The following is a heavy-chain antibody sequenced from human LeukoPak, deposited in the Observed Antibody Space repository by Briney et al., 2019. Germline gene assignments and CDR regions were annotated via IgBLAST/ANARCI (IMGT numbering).Heavy chain of an antibody. J-gene: IGHJ4*02. CDR3: ARVTGRYWTKRSYYFDY. CDR1: GFTVSSNY. V-gene: IGHV3-66*01. D-gene: IGHD1-26*01. Sequence: GGSLRLSCAASGFTVSSNYMSWVRQAPGKGLGWVSVIYSGGSTYYADSVKGRFTISRDNSKNTLHLQMNSLRAEDTAVYYCARVTGRYWTKRSYYFDYWGQGTLVTVSS. CDR2: IYSGGST.